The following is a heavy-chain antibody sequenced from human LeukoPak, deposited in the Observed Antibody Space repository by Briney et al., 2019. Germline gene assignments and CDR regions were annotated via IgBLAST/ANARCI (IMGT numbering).Heavy chain of an antibody. CDR3: ARTAGLRFLEWLY. D-gene: IGHD3-3*01. Sequence: SQTLSLTCAVSGGSISSGGYYWSWIRQHPGKGLEWIGYIYYSGSTYYNPSLKSRVTISVDTSKNQFSLKLSSVTAADTAVYYCARTAGLRFLEWLYWGQGTLVTVSS. CDR1: GGSISSGGYY. V-gene: IGHV4-31*11. J-gene: IGHJ4*02. CDR2: IYYSGST.